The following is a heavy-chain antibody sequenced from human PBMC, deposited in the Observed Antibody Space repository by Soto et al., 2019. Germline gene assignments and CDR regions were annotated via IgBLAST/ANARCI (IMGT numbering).Heavy chain of an antibody. CDR1: GLTFSSYS. V-gene: IGHV3-48*02. CDR2: ISSSSSTI. J-gene: IGHJ3*02. D-gene: IGHD3-22*01. Sequence: GGSLRLSCAASGLTFSSYSMNWVRQAPGKGLEWVSYISSSSSTIYYADSVKGRFTISRDNAKNSLYLQMNSLRDEDTAVYYCARDKRPLVVVITGTDAFDIWGQGTMVTVSS. CDR3: ARDKRPLVVVITGTDAFDI.